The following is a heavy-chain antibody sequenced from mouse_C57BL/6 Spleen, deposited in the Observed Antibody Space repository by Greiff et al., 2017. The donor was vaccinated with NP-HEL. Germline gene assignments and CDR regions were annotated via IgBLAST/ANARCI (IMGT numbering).Heavy chain of an antibody. CDR3: ARENYGSGAY. CDR1: GYTFTSYW. CDR2: IDPSDSYT. Sequence: VQLQQPGAELVKPGASVKLSCKASGYTFTSYWMQWVKQRPGQGLEWIGEIDPSDSYTNYNQKFKGKATLTVDTSSSTAYMQLSSLTSEDSAVYYCARENYGSGAYWGQGTLVTVSA. J-gene: IGHJ3*01. V-gene: IGHV1-50*01. D-gene: IGHD1-1*01.